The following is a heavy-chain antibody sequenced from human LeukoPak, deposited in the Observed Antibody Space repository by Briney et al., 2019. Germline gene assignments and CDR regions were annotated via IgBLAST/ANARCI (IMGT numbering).Heavy chain of an antibody. V-gene: IGHV3-48*02. CDR1: GFTFSSNN. D-gene: IGHD6-19*01. CDR2: ISSSSSTL. Sequence: PGRSLRLSCAASGFTFSSNNMNWVRQAPGKGLEWVSYISSSSSTLHYADSVKGRFTVSRDNAKSSLYLQMNSLRDEDTAVYYCVRDLSGWYDYWGQGTLVTVSS. CDR3: VRDLSGWYDY. J-gene: IGHJ4*02.